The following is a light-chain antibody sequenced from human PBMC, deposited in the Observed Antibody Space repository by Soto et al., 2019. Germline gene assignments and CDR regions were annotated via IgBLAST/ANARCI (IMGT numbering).Light chain of an antibody. CDR3: QHYDTSPTWT. J-gene: IGKJ1*01. Sequence: DIVLTQSPGTLSLSPGERATLSCRASQSVSSSYLAWYQQKPGQAPRVLIYGASSRATAIPDRCSGVGSGTNFTLTISRLEPEDFVVYFCQHYDTSPTWTFGQGTKVEIK. V-gene: IGKV3-20*01. CDR1: QSVSSSY. CDR2: GAS.